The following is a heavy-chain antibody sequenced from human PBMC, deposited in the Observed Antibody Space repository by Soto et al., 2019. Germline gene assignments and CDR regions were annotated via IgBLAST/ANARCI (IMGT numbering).Heavy chain of an antibody. CDR2: ISGSGNRP. Sequence: EVHLVESGGRLVQRGGSLRLSCSGSGFIFGDHVMEWVRQAPGKGLEWVAGISGSGNRPFFRNSVKGRFTISRDNSKNTVYLEMNNLRDEDSAMYFCARGTHSYSGSHELDAWGLGTLVTVSS. D-gene: IGHD1-26*01. V-gene: IGHV3-23*04. CDR3: ARGTHSYSGSHELDA. CDR1: GFIFGDHV. J-gene: IGHJ5*02.